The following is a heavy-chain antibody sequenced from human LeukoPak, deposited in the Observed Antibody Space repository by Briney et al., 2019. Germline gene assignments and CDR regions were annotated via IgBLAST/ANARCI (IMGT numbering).Heavy chain of an antibody. J-gene: IGHJ4*02. Sequence: SETLSLTCSVSGGSISTYYWSWIRQPAGKGLERIGRFYTSGNSYYNPSLKSRVTMSVDTSKNQFSLKLSSVTAADTAVYYCARLSTVTTSFDYWGQGTLVTVSS. D-gene: IGHD4-17*01. CDR2: FYTSGNS. CDR1: GGSISTYY. CDR3: ARLSTVTTSFDY. V-gene: IGHV4-4*07.